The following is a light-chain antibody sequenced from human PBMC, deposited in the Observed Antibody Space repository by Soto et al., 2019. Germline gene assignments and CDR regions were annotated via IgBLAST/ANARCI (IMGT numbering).Light chain of an antibody. J-gene: IGKJ1*01. CDR2: DAS. Sequence: DIQMTQSPSTLSASIGDRVTITCRASQNINNWIAWYQQKPGKAPKFLIYDASTLESGVPSRFSGSGFGTEFSLPIGSLQPVDFGSYYCQHMRTFGQGTKVEMK. CDR3: QHMRT. V-gene: IGKV1-5*01. CDR1: QNINNW.